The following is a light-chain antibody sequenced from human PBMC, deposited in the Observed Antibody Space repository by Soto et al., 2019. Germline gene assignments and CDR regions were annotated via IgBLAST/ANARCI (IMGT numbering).Light chain of an antibody. CDR1: SGDVGGYKY. CDR2: DVT. V-gene: IGLV2-11*01. J-gene: IGLJ1*01. Sequence: QSALTQPRSVSGSPGQSVAISCTGTSGDVGGYKYVSWYQQEPGKAPKLMIYDVTNRPSGVPDRFSGSKSGTSASLAITGLQAEDEADYYCQSYDSGLIGLIFGTGTKLTVL. CDR3: QSYDSGLIGLI.